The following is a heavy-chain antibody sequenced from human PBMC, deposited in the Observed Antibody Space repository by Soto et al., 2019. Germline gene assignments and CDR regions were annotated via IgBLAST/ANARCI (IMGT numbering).Heavy chain of an antibody. V-gene: IGHV3-30-3*01. CDR2: ISYDGSNT. D-gene: IGHD1-1*01. CDR1: GFTFSRFS. J-gene: IGHJ6*02. CDR3: ARDHGIFLSYYYYGMDV. Sequence: QVQLVESGGGVVQPGRSLTLSCAASGFTFSRFSMHWVRQAPGKGLAWVAVISYDGSNTHYAESVKGRFNISRDDSKNTVFLQMNNLRGEDSAVYYCARDHGIFLSYYYYGMDVWGQGTTVSVSS.